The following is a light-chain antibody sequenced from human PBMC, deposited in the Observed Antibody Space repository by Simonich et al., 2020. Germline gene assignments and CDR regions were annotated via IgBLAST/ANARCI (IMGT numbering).Light chain of an antibody. CDR2: AAS. J-gene: IGKJ5*01. CDR1: QGISNS. Sequence: DIQMTQSPSSLSASVGDRVTITCRASQGISNSFAWYQQKPGKAPKLLLYAASRFESGVPSRFSGSGSGTDFTLTISSLQAEDVAVYYCQQYYSTPITFGQGTRLEIK. CDR3: QQYYSTPIT. V-gene: IGKV1-NL1*01.